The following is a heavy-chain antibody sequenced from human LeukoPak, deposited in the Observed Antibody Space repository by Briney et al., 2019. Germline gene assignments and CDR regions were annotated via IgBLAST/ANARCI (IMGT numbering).Heavy chain of an antibody. CDR1: GSTFSSYS. Sequence: GGSLRLSCAASGSTFSSYSMNWVRQAPGKGLEWVSYISSTSSTIYYADSVKGRFTISRDNAKNSLYLQMNSLRAEDTAVYYCARDDGYCSSTSCYGIDYWGQGTLVTVSS. D-gene: IGHD2-2*01. CDR2: ISSTSSTI. CDR3: ARDDGYCSSTSCYGIDY. V-gene: IGHV3-48*01. J-gene: IGHJ4*02.